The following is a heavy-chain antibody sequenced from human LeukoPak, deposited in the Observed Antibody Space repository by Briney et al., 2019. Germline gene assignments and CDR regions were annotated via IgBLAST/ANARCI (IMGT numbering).Heavy chain of an antibody. J-gene: IGHJ6*03. Sequence: GGSLRLSCAASGFTFSSYAMHWVRQAPGKGLEWVAVISYDVSNKYYADSVKGRFTISRDNSKNTLYLQMNSLRAEDTAVYYCARVMCGGDCYLYYYMDVWGKGTTVTVSS. CDR2: ISYDVSNK. V-gene: IGHV3-30*04. CDR3: ARVMCGGDCYLYYYMDV. D-gene: IGHD2-21*02. CDR1: GFTFSSYA.